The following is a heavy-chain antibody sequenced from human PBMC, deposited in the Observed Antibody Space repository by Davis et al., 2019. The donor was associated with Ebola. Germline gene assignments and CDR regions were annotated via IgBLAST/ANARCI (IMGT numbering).Heavy chain of an antibody. CDR2: MNPNSGNT. Sequence: ASVKVFCKASGYTFTSYDINWVRQATGQGLEWMGWMNPNSGNTGYAQKFQGRVTITRNTSISTAYMELSSLRSEDTAVYYCARGVTMVRGVIITGWFDPWGQGTLVTVSS. CDR3: ARGVTMVRGVIITGWFDP. V-gene: IGHV1-8*03. CDR1: GYTFTSYD. J-gene: IGHJ5*02. D-gene: IGHD3-10*01.